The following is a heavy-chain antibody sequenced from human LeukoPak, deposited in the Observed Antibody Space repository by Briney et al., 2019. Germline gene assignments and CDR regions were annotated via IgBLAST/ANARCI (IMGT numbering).Heavy chain of an antibody. V-gene: IGHV3-23*01. CDR3: AKVLDSSRYWYFDL. CDR2: ISGGGST. CDR1: GFTFTSYS. D-gene: IGHD6-6*01. J-gene: IGHJ2*01. Sequence: GGSLRLSCAASGFTFTSYSMNWVRQAPGKGLEWVSTISGGGSTYYADSVKGRFTISRDNSKNTLYLQMNSLRAEDTAVYYCAKVLDSSRYWYFDLWGRGTLVTVSS.